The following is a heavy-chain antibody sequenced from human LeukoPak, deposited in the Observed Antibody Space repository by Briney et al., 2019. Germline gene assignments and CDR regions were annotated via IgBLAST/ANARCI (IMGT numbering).Heavy chain of an antibody. J-gene: IGHJ4*02. V-gene: IGHV4-39*02. CDR2: IYSGGMT. CDR3: ARLYDHPTAYFVS. Sequence: PSETLSLTCTVSIGPINNGYNYWRRLRQPPGKGLEWIASIYSGGMTFYSPSLKSRLTISADTSRNHFSLRPSSVTAANTAISVGARLYDHPTAYFVSWGQGSLVTVSS. CDR1: IGPINNGYNY. D-gene: IGHD3-3*01.